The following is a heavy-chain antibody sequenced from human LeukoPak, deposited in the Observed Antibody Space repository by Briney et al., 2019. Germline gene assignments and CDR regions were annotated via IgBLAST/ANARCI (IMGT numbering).Heavy chain of an antibody. J-gene: IGHJ5*02. D-gene: IGHD6-13*01. CDR1: GGSFSGYY. Sequence: PSETLSLTCAVYGGSFSGYYWSWIRQPPGKGLEWIGEINHSGSTNYNPSLKSRVTISVDTSKNQFSLKLSSVTAADTAVYYCARVSGAYSSSWYDWFDPWGQGTLVTVSS. CDR3: ARVSGAYSSSWYDWFDP. CDR2: INHSGST. V-gene: IGHV4-34*01.